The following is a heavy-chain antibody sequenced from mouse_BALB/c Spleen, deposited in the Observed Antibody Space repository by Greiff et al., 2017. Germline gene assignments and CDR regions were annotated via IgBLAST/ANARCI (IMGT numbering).Heavy chain of an antibody. D-gene: IGHD2-4*01. J-gene: IGHJ4*01. CDR3: ARSGMITGAMDY. V-gene: IGHV1-7*01. CDR1: GYTFTSYW. CDR2: INPSTGYT. Sequence: VQLVESGAELAKPGASVKMSCKASGYTFTSYWMHWVKQRPGQGLEWIGYINPSTGYTEYNQKFKDKATLTADKSSSTAYMQLSSLTSEDSAVYYCARSGMITGAMDYWGQGTSVTVSS.